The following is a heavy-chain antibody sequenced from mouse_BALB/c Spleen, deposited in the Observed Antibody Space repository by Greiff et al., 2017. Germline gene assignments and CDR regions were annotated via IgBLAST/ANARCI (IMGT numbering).Heavy chain of an antibody. D-gene: IGHD1-1*01. Sequence: VQLQQSGPSLVKPSQTLSLTCSVTGDSITSGYWNWIRKFPGNKLEYMGYISYSGSTYYNPSLKSRISITRDTSKNQYYLQLNSVTTEDTATYYCARASYYYGSNWYFDVWGAGTTVTVSS. CDR2: ISYSGST. V-gene: IGHV3-8*02. J-gene: IGHJ1*01. CDR1: GDSITSGY. CDR3: ARASYYYGSNWYFDV.